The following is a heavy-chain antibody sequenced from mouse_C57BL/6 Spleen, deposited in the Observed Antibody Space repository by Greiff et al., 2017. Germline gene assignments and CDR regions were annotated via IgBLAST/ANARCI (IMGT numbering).Heavy chain of an antibody. CDR1: GYTFTSYW. CDR3: AREETTVVATDFDY. CDR2: IHPNSGST. Sequence: QVQLQQPGAELVKPGASVKLSCKASGYTFTSYWMHWVKQRPGQGLEWIGMIHPNSGSTNYNEKFKSKAKLTVDKSSSTAYMQLSSLTSEDSAVYYCAREETTVVATDFDYWGQGTTLTVSS. D-gene: IGHD1-1*01. J-gene: IGHJ2*01. V-gene: IGHV1-64*01.